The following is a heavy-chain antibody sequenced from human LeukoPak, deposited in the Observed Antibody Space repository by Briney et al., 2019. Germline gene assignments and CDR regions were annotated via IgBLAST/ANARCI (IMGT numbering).Heavy chain of an antibody. CDR2: IYYSGST. CDR1: GGSLSSSSYY. D-gene: IGHD3-22*01. CDR3: ARGDTYYYDSSGPY. J-gene: IGHJ4*02. Sequence: SETLSLTCTVSGGSLSSSSYYWGWIRQPPGKGLEWIGSIYYSGSTYYNPSLKSRVTISVDTSKNQFSLKLSSVTAADTAVYYCARGDTYYYDSSGPYWGQGTLVTVSS. V-gene: IGHV4-39*07.